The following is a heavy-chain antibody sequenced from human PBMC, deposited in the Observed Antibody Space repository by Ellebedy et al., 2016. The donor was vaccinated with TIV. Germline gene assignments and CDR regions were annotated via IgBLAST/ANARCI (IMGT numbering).Heavy chain of an antibody. D-gene: IGHD6-6*01. V-gene: IGHV3-30-3*01. Sequence: GGSLRLXXAASGFAFSSYAMHWVRQAPGKGLEWVALISYDGTNKYYADSVKGRFTISRDNSKSTLYLQMNSLRAEDTAVYYCASLYMVGEQLVLKFHYMDVWGKGTTVTVSS. CDR1: GFAFSSYA. J-gene: IGHJ6*03. CDR2: ISYDGTNK. CDR3: ASLYMVGEQLVLKFHYMDV.